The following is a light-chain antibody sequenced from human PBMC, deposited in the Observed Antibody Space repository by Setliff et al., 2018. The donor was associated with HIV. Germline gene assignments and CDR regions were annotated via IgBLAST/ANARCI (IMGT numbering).Light chain of an antibody. Sequence: QSALTQPASVSGSPGRSITISCTGTSSDVGGYNYVSWYQQHPGKAPKLMIYEVSNRPSGVSNRFSGSKSGITASLTISGLQAEDEADYYCSSYTSSSTYVFGSGTKVTVL. V-gene: IGLV2-14*01. J-gene: IGLJ1*01. CDR2: EVS. CDR1: SSDVGGYNY. CDR3: SSYTSSSTYV.